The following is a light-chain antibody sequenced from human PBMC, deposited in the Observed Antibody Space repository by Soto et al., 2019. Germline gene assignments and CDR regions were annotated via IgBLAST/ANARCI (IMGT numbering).Light chain of an antibody. CDR2: GAS. Sequence: EIVMTQSPATLSVSPGETATLSCRASQGISRTLAWYQLKSGQAPRLLFYGASTRATGVPARFSGSGSGTDFTPTISRLEPEDFALYYCQHYVERSPITFGQGTRLEI. V-gene: IGKV3-15*01. CDR1: QGISRT. CDR3: QHYVERSPIT. J-gene: IGKJ5*01.